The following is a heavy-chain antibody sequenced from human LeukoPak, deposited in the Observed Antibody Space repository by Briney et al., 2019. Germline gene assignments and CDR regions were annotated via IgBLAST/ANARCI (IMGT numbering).Heavy chain of an antibody. CDR1: GFTFSTYA. D-gene: IGHD2-15*01. CDR2: ISRGGDVT. J-gene: IGHJ4*02. Sequence: GGSLRLSCAASGFTFSTYAMTWVRQAPGKGLEWVSLISRGGDVTYYADSVKGRFTISRNSSKNTLYLQMHSLRAEDTAVYYCAARPGEVAVPYDYWGQGTLVTVSS. V-gene: IGHV3-23*01. CDR3: AARPGEVAVPYDY.